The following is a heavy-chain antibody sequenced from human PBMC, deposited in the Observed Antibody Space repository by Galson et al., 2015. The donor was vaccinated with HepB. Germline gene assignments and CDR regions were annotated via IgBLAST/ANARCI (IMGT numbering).Heavy chain of an antibody. CDR2: IIPIFGTA. D-gene: IGHD2-2*01. CDR3: ARGEECSSISCYRTSYYYYGMDV. Sequence: SVKVSCKASGGTFSSSAISWVRQAPGQGLEWMGGIIPIFGTANYAQKFQGRVTITADESTSTAYMELSSLRSEDTAVYYCARGEECSSISCYRTSYYYYGMDVWGQGTTVTVSS. J-gene: IGHJ6*02. CDR1: GGTFSSSA. V-gene: IGHV1-69*13.